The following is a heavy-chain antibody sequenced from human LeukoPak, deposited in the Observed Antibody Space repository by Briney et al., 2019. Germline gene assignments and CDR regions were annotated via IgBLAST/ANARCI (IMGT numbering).Heavy chain of an antibody. D-gene: IGHD3-10*01. CDR1: GYTFTGYY. J-gene: IGHJ3*02. Sequence: GASVKVSCKASGYTFTGYYMHWVRQAPGQGVEWMGWINPNSGGTNYAQKFQGRVTMTRDTSTSTVYMELSSLRSEDTAVYYCARVGPPDAFDIWGQGTMVTVSS. V-gene: IGHV1-2*02. CDR2: INPNSGGT. CDR3: ARVGPPDAFDI.